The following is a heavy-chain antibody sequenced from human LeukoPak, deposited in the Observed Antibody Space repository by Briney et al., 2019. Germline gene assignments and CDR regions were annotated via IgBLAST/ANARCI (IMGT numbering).Heavy chain of an antibody. V-gene: IGHV3-30*18. CDR2: ISYDGSNK. D-gene: IGHD3-9*01. CDR3: AKDSYPSEYYDILTGYYSPFDP. J-gene: IGHJ5*02. Sequence: GGSLRLSCAASGFTFSSYGIHWVRQAPGKGLEWVAVISYDGSNKYYADSVKGRFTISRDNSKNTLYLQMNSLRAEDTAVYYCAKDSYPSEYYDILTGYYSPFDPWGQGTLVTVSS. CDR1: GFTFSSYG.